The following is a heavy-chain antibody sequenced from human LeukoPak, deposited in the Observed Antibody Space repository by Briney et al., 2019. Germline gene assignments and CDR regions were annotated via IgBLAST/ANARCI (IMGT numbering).Heavy chain of an antibody. V-gene: IGHV3-30*02. CDR1: GFTFSSYG. CDR2: IRYDGSNK. CDR3: AKGDYVRLWGTFDI. Sequence: GGSLRLSCAASGFTFSSYGMRWVRQALGKGLEWVAFIRYDGSNKYYADSVKGRFTISRDNSKNTLYVQMNSLRAEDTAVYYCAKGDYVRLWGTFDIWGQGTMVTVSS. D-gene: IGHD3-16*01. J-gene: IGHJ3*02.